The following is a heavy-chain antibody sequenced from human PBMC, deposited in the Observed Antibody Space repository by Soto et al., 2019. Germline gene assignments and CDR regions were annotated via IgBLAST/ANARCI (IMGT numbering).Heavy chain of an antibody. J-gene: IGHJ3*01. Sequence: GGSLGLSCSASGFTFSSYSMNWVREGTGKGLEWVSAIGTKADPFYPDSVKGRFTVPRENGKNSLYLQMHSLRVGDTAVYYCARSPSGSFPSSNAFDLWGQGTMVTVSS. CDR1: GFTFSSYS. V-gene: IGHV3-13*05. CDR2: IGTKADP. CDR3: ARSPSGSFPSSNAFDL. D-gene: IGHD1-26*01.